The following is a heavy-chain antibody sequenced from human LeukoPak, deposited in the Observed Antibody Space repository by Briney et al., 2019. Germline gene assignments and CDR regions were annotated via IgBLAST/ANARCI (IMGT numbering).Heavy chain of an antibody. CDR1: GDPISRYY. V-gene: IGHV4-59*08. D-gene: IGHD3-16*01. CDR2: VYYSGST. Sequence: TSETLSLTCTVSGDPISRYYWGWIRQPPGKGLEWIGYVYYSGSTQYNPSLNSRVTISVATSKKQFSLRLPSVTAADTAVYYCARSGYAFGADAFDIWGQGAMVAVPS. J-gene: IGHJ3*02. CDR3: ARSGYAFGADAFDI.